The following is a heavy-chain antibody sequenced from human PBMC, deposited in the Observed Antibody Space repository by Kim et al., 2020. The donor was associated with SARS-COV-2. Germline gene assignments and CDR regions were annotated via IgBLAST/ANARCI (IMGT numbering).Heavy chain of an antibody. CDR1: DYSVSSGYY. Sequence: SETLSLTCTVSDYSVSSGYYWGWIRQPPGKGLEWIGSIYHSGSTYYNPSLKSRVTISVDTSKNQFSLKLSSVTAADTAVYYCARSGSYYGDYFDYWGQGTLVTVSS. CDR2: IYHSGST. J-gene: IGHJ4*02. D-gene: IGHD1-26*01. CDR3: ARSGSYYGDYFDY. V-gene: IGHV4-38-2*02.